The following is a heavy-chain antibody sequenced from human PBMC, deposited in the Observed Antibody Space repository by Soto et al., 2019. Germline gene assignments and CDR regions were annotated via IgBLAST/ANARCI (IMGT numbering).Heavy chain of an antibody. CDR3: ARVSRPYSYGSGSYYPDY. D-gene: IGHD3-10*01. V-gene: IGHV4-59*01. J-gene: IGHJ4*02. CDR2: IYYSGST. Sequence: QVQLQESGPGLVKPSETLSLTCTVSGGSISSYYWSWIRQPPGKGLEWIGYIYYSGSTNYNPSLKSRVTLSVDTSKNQFSLKLSSVTAADTAVYYCARVSRPYSYGSGSYYPDYWGQGTLVTVSS. CDR1: GGSISSYY.